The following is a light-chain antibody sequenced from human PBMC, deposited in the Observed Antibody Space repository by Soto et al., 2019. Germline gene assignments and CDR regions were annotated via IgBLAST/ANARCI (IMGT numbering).Light chain of an antibody. Sequence: EIALTQSPGTLSVSPGERATLSCRASQSVSSNLAWYQQKPGQAPRLLIYGASSRATGIPDRFSGSGIGTDFTLTISRLEPEDFAVYYCQHYDISLFAFGPGTKVDIK. J-gene: IGKJ3*01. CDR3: QHYDISLFA. V-gene: IGKV3-20*01. CDR1: QSVSSN. CDR2: GAS.